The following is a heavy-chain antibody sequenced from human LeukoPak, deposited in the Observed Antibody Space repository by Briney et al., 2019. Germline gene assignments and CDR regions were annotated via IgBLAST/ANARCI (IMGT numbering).Heavy chain of an antibody. V-gene: IGHV3-7*01. D-gene: IGHD5-18*01. CDR1: GFTFNHHG. Sequence: GGSLRLSCAASGFTFNHHGMHWVRQAPGKGLEWVANIKQDGSEKYYVDSVKGRFTISRDNAKNSLFLQMNSLRAEDTAVYYCAREGDKAVITYAYWGQGTLVTVSS. CDR3: AREGDKAVITYAY. J-gene: IGHJ4*02. CDR2: IKQDGSEK.